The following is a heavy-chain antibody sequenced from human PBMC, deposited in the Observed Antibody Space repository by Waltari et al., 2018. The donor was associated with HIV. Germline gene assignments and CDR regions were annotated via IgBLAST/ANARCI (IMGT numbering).Heavy chain of an antibody. V-gene: IGHV3-30*01. Sequence: QVQLVESGGGVVQPGRSLRLSCAASGFTFGDYAMHWVRQAPGKGLEWVAVVSYDGSDKYYADSVKGRFTISRDNSQNMLYLRMNSLRLEDTAVYYCARGSSGVPDYWGQGTLVTVSS. D-gene: IGHD3-10*01. CDR3: ARGSSGVPDY. CDR1: GFTFGDYA. J-gene: IGHJ4*02. CDR2: VSYDGSDK.